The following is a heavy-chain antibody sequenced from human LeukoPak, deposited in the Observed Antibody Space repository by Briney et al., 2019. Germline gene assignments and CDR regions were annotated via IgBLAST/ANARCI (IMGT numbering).Heavy chain of an antibody. CDR3: ARFRSSWYGWFDP. CDR1: GGSITNYY. CDR2: IYDSGST. Sequence: PSETLSLTCTVSGGSITNYYWNWIRQPPGKGLEWIGYIYDSGSTNYNPSLKSRVTISLGTSKNQFSLKLSSVTAADTAVYYCARFRSSWYGWFDPWGQGTLVTVSS. D-gene: IGHD6-13*01. V-gene: IGHV4-59*08. J-gene: IGHJ5*02.